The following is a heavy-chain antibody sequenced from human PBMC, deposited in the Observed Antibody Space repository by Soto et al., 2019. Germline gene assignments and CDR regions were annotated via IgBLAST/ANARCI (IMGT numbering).Heavy chain of an antibody. J-gene: IGHJ4*02. V-gene: IGHV4-34*01. CDR1: GGSFSGYY. D-gene: IGHD3-3*01. CDR3: ARGRAYYDFWSGYYCFDY. Sequence: PSETLSLTCAVYGGSFSGYYWSWIRQPPGKGLEWIGEINHSGSTNYNPSLKSRVTISVDTSKNQFSLKLSSVTAADTAVYYCARGRAYYDFWSGYYCFDYWGQGTLVTVSS. CDR2: INHSGST.